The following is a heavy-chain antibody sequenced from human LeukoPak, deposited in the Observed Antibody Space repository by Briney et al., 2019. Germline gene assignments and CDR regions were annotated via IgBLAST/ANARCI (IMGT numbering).Heavy chain of an antibody. Sequence: SETLSLTCTVSGGSISSSSYYWGWIRQPPGKGLEWIGSIYYSGSTYYNPSLKSRVIISVDTSKNQFSLKLSSVTAADTAVYYCARALRNYYDSSRVLPPDAFDIWGQGTMVTVSS. CDR3: ARALRNYYDSSRVLPPDAFDI. V-gene: IGHV4-39*07. CDR1: GGSISSSSYY. CDR2: IYYSGST. J-gene: IGHJ3*02. D-gene: IGHD3-22*01.